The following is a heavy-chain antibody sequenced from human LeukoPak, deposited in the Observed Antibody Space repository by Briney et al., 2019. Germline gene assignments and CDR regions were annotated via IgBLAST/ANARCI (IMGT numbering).Heavy chain of an antibody. CDR1: GYTFTGYY. CDR2: INPNSGGT. CDR3: ARDPAGVLNLRD. Sequence: ASVKVSCKASGYTFTGYYMHWVRQAPGQGLEWMGWINPNSGGTNYAQKFQGRVTTTRDTSISTAYMELSRLRSDDTAVYYCARDPAGVLNLRDWGQGTLVTVSS. J-gene: IGHJ4*02. D-gene: IGHD4-17*01. V-gene: IGHV1-2*02.